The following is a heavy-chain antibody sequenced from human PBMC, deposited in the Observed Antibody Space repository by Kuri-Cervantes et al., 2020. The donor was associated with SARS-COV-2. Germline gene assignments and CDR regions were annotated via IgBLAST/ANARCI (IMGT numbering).Heavy chain of an antibody. CDR2: IYHSGST. J-gene: IGHJ3*02. CDR3: ARRTLDTAMVRGVRAPNDAFDI. CDR1: GGSISSGGYY. Sequence: LRLSCTVSGGSISSGGYYWSWIRQPPGKGLEWIGYIYHSGSTYYNPSLKSRVTISVDTSKNQFSLKLSSVTAADTAVYYCARRTLDTAMVRGVRAPNDAFDIWGQGTMVTVSS. V-gene: IGHV4-30-2*03. D-gene: IGHD5-18*01.